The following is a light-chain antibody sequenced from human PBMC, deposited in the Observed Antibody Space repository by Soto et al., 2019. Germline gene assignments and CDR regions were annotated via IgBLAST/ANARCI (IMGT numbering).Light chain of an antibody. CDR3: QQYDNLPPFT. V-gene: IGKV1-33*01. CDR2: DAS. Sequence: DIQMTQSPASRSASVGDRVTITCQASQDINNYLNWYQQKPGKAPKLLIYDASNLETGVPSRFSGSGSGTDFTFTISSLQPEDIATYYCQQYDNLPPFTFGQGTRLEIK. J-gene: IGKJ5*01. CDR1: QDINNY.